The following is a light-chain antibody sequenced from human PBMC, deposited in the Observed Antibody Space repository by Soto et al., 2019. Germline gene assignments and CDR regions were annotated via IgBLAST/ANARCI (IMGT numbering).Light chain of an antibody. CDR2: GAS. CDR3: QQYDVHPKT. CDR1: ENVNSW. V-gene: IGKV1-5*01. Sequence: ITQSPSTLAASVGDRVTITCRASENVNSWLAWYQQTPGKAPNVLISGASRLATGLPSRFSGSGYGTDSTLTITSLQTDDFGTYHCQQYDVHPKTFGQGTKVDI. J-gene: IGKJ1*01.